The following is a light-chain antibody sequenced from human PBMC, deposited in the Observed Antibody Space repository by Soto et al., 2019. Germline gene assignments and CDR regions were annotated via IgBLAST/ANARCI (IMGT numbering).Light chain of an antibody. Sequence: EIVMTQSPATLSVSPGERATLSCRASQSISSNLAWYQQKPGLAPRLLFYAASTRATGIPARFSGSGSGTEFTLTISSLQSEDSAVYYCQQYNDWPWTLGQGTKVEIK. V-gene: IGKV3-15*01. J-gene: IGKJ1*01. CDR2: AAS. CDR3: QQYNDWPWT. CDR1: QSISSN.